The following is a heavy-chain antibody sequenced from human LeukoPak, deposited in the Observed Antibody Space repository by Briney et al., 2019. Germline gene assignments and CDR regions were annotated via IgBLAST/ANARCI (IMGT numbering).Heavy chain of an antibody. CDR3: ARHSSSWYEYMDV. CDR1: GGSISSYY. J-gene: IGHJ6*03. D-gene: IGHD6-13*01. Sequence: SETLSLTCTVSGGSISSYYWSWIRQLPGKGLEWIGYIYTSGSTNYNPSLKSRVTISVDTSKNQFSLKLSSVTAADTAVYYCARHSSSWYEYMDVWGKGTTVTVSS. CDR2: IYTSGST. V-gene: IGHV4-4*09.